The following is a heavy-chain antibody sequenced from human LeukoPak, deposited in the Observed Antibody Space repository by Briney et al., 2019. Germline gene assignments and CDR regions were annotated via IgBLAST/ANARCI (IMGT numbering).Heavy chain of an antibody. Sequence: GASVKVSCKTSGYLFTTYEISWVRQAPGQGLEWMGWISGYSGKTNYAQKLQDRVTMTTDTSTNTAYMELRSLRSDDTAVYYCGRGPFYYDIDWGQGTLITVSS. CDR3: GRGPFYYDID. CDR1: GYLFTTYE. CDR2: ISGYSGKT. D-gene: IGHD3-22*01. V-gene: IGHV1-18*01. J-gene: IGHJ4*02.